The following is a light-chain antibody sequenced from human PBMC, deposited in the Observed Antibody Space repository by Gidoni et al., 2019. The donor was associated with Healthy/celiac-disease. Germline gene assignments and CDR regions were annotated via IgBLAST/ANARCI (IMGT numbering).Light chain of an antibody. J-gene: IGKJ1*01. V-gene: IGKV1-39*01. Sequence: DIQMTQAPSSLSASVGDRVTITCRASHSISSYLNWYQQKPWKAPKLLIYAESSSESGVTSRFSGSGSGTDFTLTISSLEPEDFATYYCQQSYSTPPTFGQGTKVEIK. CDR1: HSISSY. CDR3: QQSYSTPPT. CDR2: AES.